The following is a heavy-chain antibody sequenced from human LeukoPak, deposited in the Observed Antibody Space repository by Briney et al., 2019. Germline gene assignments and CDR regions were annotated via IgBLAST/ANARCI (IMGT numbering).Heavy chain of an antibody. Sequence: SETLSLTCTVSGGSISSYYWGWIRQPPGKGLEWIGYIYYSGSTNYNPSLKSRVTISVDTSKNQFSLKLSSVTAADTAVYYCARSYPAYYGSGSYLWAFDYWGQGTLVTVSS. CDR2: IYYSGST. J-gene: IGHJ4*02. CDR3: ARSYPAYYGSGSYLWAFDY. CDR1: GGSISSYY. V-gene: IGHV4-59*01. D-gene: IGHD3-10*01.